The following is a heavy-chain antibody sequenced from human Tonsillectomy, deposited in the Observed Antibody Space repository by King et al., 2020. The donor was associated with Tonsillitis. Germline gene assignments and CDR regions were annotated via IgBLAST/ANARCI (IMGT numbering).Heavy chain of an antibody. D-gene: IGHD2-21*02. CDR3: ARGGIRTAGY. CDR2: IYDSGST. V-gene: IGHV4-61*01. J-gene: IGHJ4*02. CDR1: CGSVSSGRYY. Sequence: QLQESGPGLVKPSETLSLTCTVSCGSVSSGRYYWSWIRQPPGKGLEWLGYIYDSGSTKNNPSLKSRVTTSVDTSQNQFSLKLSSVTAADPAVYYCARGGIRTAGYWGQGTLVTVSS.